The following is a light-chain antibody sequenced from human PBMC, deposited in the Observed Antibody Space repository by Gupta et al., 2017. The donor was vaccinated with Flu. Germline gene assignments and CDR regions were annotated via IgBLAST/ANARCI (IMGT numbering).Light chain of an antibody. Sequence: VTPGEPASISCSGSQGRRHRNGYNYLGWFLQKPGQSPQLLIYLDSNRATGVPDSFSGSGSGTDFTLKISRVEAEDVGVYYCRQTLQLPFTFGQGTRVDIK. CDR3: RQTLQLPFT. J-gene: IGKJ5*01. CDR2: LDS. CDR1: QGRRHRNGYNY. V-gene: IGKV2-28*01.